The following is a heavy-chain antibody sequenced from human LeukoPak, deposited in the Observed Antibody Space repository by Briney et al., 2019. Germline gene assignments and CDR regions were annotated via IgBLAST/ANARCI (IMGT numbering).Heavy chain of an antibody. V-gene: IGHV1-69*05. CDR1: GGTFSSYA. J-gene: IGHJ1*01. Sequence: ASVKVSCKASGGTFSSYAISWVRQAPGQGLEWMGGIIPIFGTANYAQKFQGRVTITTDESTSTAYMELSSLRSEDTAVYYCARGPEIVVLPAAKDAEYFQHWGQGTLVTVSS. CDR3: ARGPEIVVLPAAKDAEYFQH. D-gene: IGHD2-2*01. CDR2: IIPIFGTA.